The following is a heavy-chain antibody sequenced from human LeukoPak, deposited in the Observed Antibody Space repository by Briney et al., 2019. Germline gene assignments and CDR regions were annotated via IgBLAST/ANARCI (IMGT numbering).Heavy chain of an antibody. Sequence: GGSLRLSCAASGFTVSSNYMSWVRQAPGKGLEWVSVIYSGGGTYYADSVKGRFTISRDTSKTTLYLQMNSLRAEDTAVYYCAKDLLPGAPDYFDYWGQGTLVTVSS. V-gene: IGHV3-66*01. CDR3: AKDLLPGAPDYFDY. D-gene: IGHD1-26*01. CDR1: GFTVSSNY. J-gene: IGHJ4*02. CDR2: IYSGGGT.